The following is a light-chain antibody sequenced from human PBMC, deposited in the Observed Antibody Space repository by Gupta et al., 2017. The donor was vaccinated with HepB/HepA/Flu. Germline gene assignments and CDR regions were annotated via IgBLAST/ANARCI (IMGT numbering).Light chain of an antibody. J-gene: IGKJ1*01. CDR1: QSVSSSY. CDR2: GAS. CDR3: QQDGSSRT. Sequence: IVLTQSPDTLSLSPGERATLSCRASQSVSSSYLAWYQQKPGQAPRLLIYGASSRATVIPDMFSSSGSGTDFTLTISRLEPEDFAVYYCQQDGSSRTFGQGTKVEIK. V-gene: IGKV3-20*01.